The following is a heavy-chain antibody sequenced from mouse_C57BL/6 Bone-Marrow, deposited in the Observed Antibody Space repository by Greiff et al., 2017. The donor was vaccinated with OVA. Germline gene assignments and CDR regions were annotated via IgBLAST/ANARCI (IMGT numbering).Heavy chain of an antibody. J-gene: IGHJ2*01. CDR2: IYPGAGDT. V-gene: IGHV1-82*01. CDR3: AECGYYEDY. Sequence: VQLQQSGPELVKPGASVKLSCKASGYAFSSSWMNWVKQRPGKGLEWIGGIYPGAGDTNYNGKFKGKATLTADKSSSTASMQLGSLTSEDSAICFSAECGYYEDYWGQGTTLTVSS. CDR1: GYAFSSSW. D-gene: IGHD2-3*01.